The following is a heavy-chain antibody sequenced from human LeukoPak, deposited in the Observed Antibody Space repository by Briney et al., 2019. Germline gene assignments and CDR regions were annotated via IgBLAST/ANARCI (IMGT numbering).Heavy chain of an antibody. CDR1: GYTFTSGY. V-gene: IGHV1-46*01. CDR3: ARVLGYNSIFDY. J-gene: IGHJ4*02. CDR2: INPSGGST. D-gene: IGHD5-24*01. Sequence: PWASVKLSCTASGYTFTSGYMHWVRQPPAQGLEWMGIINPSGGSTSYAQKFQGRVTMNRDMCTSTVYMELSSLRSEDTAVYYCARVLGYNSIFDYWGQGTLVTVSS.